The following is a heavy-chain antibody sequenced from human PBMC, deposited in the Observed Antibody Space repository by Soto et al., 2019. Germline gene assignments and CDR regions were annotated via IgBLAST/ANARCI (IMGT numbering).Heavy chain of an antibody. D-gene: IGHD2-21*02. CDR3: ASLVRSNIVGVTARPSGY. CDR1: GGSISSSSYY. J-gene: IGHJ4*02. V-gene: IGHV4-39*01. CDR2: IYYSGST. Sequence: SETLSLTCTVSGGSISSSSYYWGWIRQPPGKGLEWIGSIYYSGSTYYNPSLKSRVTISVDTSKNQFSLKLSSVTAADTAVYDCASLVRSNIVGVTARPSGYWGQGTLVTVSS.